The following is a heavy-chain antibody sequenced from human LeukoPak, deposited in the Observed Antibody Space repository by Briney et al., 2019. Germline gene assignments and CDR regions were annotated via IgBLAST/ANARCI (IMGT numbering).Heavy chain of an antibody. CDR2: ISSSGSHI. CDR1: ESTFSSFP. Sequence: GGSLRLSCTASESTFSSFPMSWVRQAPGRGLEWISSISSSGSHIYYADSLKGRFTVSRDNAKNSLYVQMNSLRAVDTAVYYCAKIGVSGHWYFDLWGRGTLVTVSS. D-gene: IGHD5/OR15-5a*01. V-gene: IGHV3-21*01. J-gene: IGHJ2*01. CDR3: AKIGVSGHWYFDL.